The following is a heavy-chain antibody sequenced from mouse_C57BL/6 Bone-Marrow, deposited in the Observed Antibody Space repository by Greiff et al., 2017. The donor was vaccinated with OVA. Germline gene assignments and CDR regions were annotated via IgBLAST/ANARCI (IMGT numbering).Heavy chain of an antibody. V-gene: IGHV5-6*01. CDR3: ARTWKVDY. J-gene: IGHJ2*01. Sequence: EVQLVESGGDLVKPGGSLKLSCAASGFTFSSYGMSWVRQTPDKRLEWVATISSGGSYTYYPDSVKGRFTISRDNAKNTLYLQMSSLKSEDTAMYYCARTWKVDYWGQGTTLTVSS. CDR2: ISSGGSYT. CDR1: GFTFSSYG.